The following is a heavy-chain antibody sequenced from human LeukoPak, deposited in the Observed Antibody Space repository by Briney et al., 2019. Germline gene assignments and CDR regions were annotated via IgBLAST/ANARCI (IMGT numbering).Heavy chain of an antibody. J-gene: IGHJ5*02. D-gene: IGHD6-13*01. CDR1: GFTFTDYY. Sequence: GGSLRLSCAASGFTFTDYYMSWVRQAPGKGLEWVSAISGSGGSTYYADSVKGRFTISRDNSKNTLYLQMNSLRAEDTAVYYCAKRIAAAGTWGQGTLVTVSS. CDR2: ISGSGGST. V-gene: IGHV3-23*01. CDR3: AKRIAAAGT.